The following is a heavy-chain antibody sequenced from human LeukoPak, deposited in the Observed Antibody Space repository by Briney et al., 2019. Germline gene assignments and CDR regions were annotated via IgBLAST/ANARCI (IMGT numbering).Heavy chain of an antibody. Sequence: LAGGSLRLSCAASGFTFSSYGMNWGRQAPGKGVEWVSGIGPRGSSTYYADCVKGRFTISRDNSKNTIYVQMNSLRAEDTAVYYCAKDSSGWYHWFDPWGQGTLVTVSS. CDR2: IGPRGSST. J-gene: IGHJ5*02. CDR3: AKDSSGWYHWFDP. D-gene: IGHD6-13*01. V-gene: IGHV3-23*01. CDR1: GFTFSSYG.